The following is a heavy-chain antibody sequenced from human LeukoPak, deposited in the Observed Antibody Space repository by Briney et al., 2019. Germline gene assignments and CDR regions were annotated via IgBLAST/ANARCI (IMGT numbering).Heavy chain of an antibody. CDR1: GYTFTSYY. D-gene: IGHD6-13*01. CDR2: INPSGGST. CDR3: ARAIYSSSWYGTSYFDY. Sequence: ASAKVPCKASGYTFTSYYMHWVRQAPGQGLEWMGIINPSGGSTSYAQKFQGRVTMTRDMSTSTVYMELSSLRSEDTAVYYCARAIYSSSWYGTSYFDYWGQGTLVTVSS. V-gene: IGHV1-46*01. J-gene: IGHJ4*02.